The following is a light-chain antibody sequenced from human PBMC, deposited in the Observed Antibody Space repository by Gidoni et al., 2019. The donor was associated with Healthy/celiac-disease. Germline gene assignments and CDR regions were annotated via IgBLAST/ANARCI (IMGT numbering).Light chain of an antibody. CDR3: AAWDDSLSGWV. Sequence: QSVLTQPPSASGTPGQRVTISCSGRSSNIGSNYVYWYQQLPGTAPKLLIFCNNQRPSGVPGRFSGPKSGTSASLAISGLRSEDEADYYCAAWDDSLSGWVFGGGTKLTVL. J-gene: IGLJ3*02. CDR2: CNN. V-gene: IGLV1-47*02. CDR1: SSNIGSNY.